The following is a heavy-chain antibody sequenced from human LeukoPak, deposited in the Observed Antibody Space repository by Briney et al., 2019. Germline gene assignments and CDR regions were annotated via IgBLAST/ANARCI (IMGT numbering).Heavy chain of an antibody. CDR1: GFTVSSNY. J-gene: IGHJ4*02. CDR3: ARVAPYDFWSGYYYFDY. V-gene: IGHV3-53*01. D-gene: IGHD3-3*01. CDR2: IYSGGST. Sequence: PGGSLRLSCAASGFTVSSNYMSWVHQAPGKGLEWVSVIYSGGSTYYADSVKGRFTISRDNSKNTLYLQMNSLRAEDTAVYYCARVAPYDFWSGYYYFDYWGQGTLVTVSS.